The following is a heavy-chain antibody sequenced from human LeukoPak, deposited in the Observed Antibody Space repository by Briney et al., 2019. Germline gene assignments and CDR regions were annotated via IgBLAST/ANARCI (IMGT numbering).Heavy chain of an antibody. CDR2: IRYDGSNK. CDR3: AKGGTAGRYYYYYYYMDV. Sequence: GGSLRLSCAASGFTFSSYAMHWVRQAPGKGLEWVAFIRYDGSNKYYADSVKGRFTISRDNSKNTLYLQMNSLRAEDTAVYYCAKGGTAGRYYYYYYYMDVWGKGTTVTISS. D-gene: IGHD6-13*01. J-gene: IGHJ6*03. V-gene: IGHV3-30*02. CDR1: GFTFSSYA.